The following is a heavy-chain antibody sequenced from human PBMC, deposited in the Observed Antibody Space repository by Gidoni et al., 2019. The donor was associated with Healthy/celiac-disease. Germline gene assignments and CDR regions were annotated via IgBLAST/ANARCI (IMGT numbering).Heavy chain of an antibody. D-gene: IGHD6-19*01. CDR1: GFTFSSYA. CDR3: AKMWGGSGWLDY. CDR2: ITGSGGST. V-gene: IGHV3-23*01. J-gene: IGHJ4*02. Sequence: EVQLLESGGGLVQPGGSLRLSCAASGFTFSSYAMSWVRQAPGKGLEWVSAITGSGGSTYYADSVKGRFTISRDNSKNTLYLQMSSLRAEDTAVYYCAKMWGGSGWLDYWGQGTLVTVSS.